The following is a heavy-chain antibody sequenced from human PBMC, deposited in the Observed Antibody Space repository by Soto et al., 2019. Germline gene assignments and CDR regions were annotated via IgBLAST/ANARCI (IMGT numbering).Heavy chain of an antibody. D-gene: IGHD6-19*01. CDR2: ISSSSSTI. Sequence: PGGSLRLSCAASGFTFSSYSMNWVRQAPGKGLEWVSYISSSSSTIYYADSVKGRFTISRDNAKNSLYLQMNSLRAEDTAVYYCARDRAPYSSMRDYFDYWGQGTLVTVSS. V-gene: IGHV3-48*01. CDR1: GFTFSSYS. J-gene: IGHJ4*02. CDR3: ARDRAPYSSMRDYFDY.